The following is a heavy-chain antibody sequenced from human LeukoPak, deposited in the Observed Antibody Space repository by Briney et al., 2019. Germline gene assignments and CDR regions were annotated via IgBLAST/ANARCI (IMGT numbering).Heavy chain of an antibody. CDR3: ARGSIPYYGSAHFDY. Sequence: ASVKVSCKASGYTFTSYYMHWVRQAPGQGLEWMGIINPSGGSTSYAQKFQGRVTTTRDTSTSTVYMELSSLRSEDTAVYYCARGSIPYYGSAHFDYWGQGTLVTVSS. D-gene: IGHD3-10*01. J-gene: IGHJ4*02. CDR2: INPSGGST. CDR1: GYTFTSYY. V-gene: IGHV1-46*01.